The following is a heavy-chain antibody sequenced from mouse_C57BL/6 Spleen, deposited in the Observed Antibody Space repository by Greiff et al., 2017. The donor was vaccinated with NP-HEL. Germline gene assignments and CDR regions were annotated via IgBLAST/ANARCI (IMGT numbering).Heavy chain of an antibody. Sequence: EVMLVESGGGLVKPGGSLKLSCAASGFTFSDYGMHWVRQAPEKGLEWVAYISSGSSTIYSADTVKGRFTISRDNAKNTLFLQMTSLRSEDTAMYYWARRTLYYYGSSSYWYFDVWGTGTTVTVSS. CDR2: ISSGSSTI. CDR3: ARRTLYYYGSSSYWYFDV. D-gene: IGHD1-1*01. CDR1: GFTFSDYG. V-gene: IGHV5-17*01. J-gene: IGHJ1*03.